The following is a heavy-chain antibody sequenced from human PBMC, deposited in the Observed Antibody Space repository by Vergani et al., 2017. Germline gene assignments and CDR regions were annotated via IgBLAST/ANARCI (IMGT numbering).Heavy chain of an antibody. CDR1: GGSISSSSYY. CDR3: ARDIVVVTAYRDYYYYGMDV. CDR2: IYYSGST. J-gene: IGHJ6*02. Sequence: QVQLQESGPGLVKPSETLSLTCTVSGGSISSSSYYWGWIRQPPGKGLEWIGSIYYSGSTYYNPSLKSRVTISVDTSKNQFSLKLSSVTAADTAVYYCARDIVVVTAYRDYYYYGMDVWGQGTTVTVSS. V-gene: IGHV4-39*07. D-gene: IGHD2-21*02.